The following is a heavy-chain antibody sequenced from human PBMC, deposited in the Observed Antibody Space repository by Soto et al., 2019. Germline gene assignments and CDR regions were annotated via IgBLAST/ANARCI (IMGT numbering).Heavy chain of an antibody. Sequence: GESLKISCTASGFTFGDYAMSWVRQAPGKGLEWVGFIRSKAYGGTTEYAASVKGRFTISRDDSKSIAYLQMNSLKTEDTAVYYCTRDLFLGYCSGGSCPNYYYYGMDVWGQGTTVTVSS. CDR1: GFTFGDYA. J-gene: IGHJ6*02. CDR3: TRDLFLGYCSGGSCPNYYYYGMDV. D-gene: IGHD2-15*01. CDR2: IRSKAYGGTT. V-gene: IGHV3-49*04.